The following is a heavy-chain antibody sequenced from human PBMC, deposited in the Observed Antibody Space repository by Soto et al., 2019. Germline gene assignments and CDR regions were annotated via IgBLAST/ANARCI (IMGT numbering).Heavy chain of an antibody. D-gene: IGHD2-2*01. J-gene: IGHJ6*02. CDR1: GYTFTSYG. V-gene: IGHV1-18*04. CDR3: ARDWDGYCSSTSCYWGMDV. Sequence: ASVKVSCKASGYTFTSYGISWVRQAPGQGLEWMGWISAYNGNTNYAQKLQGRVTMTTDTSTSTAYMELRSLRSDDTAVYYCARDWDGYCSSTSCYWGMDVWGQGNTVTVSS. CDR2: ISAYNGNT.